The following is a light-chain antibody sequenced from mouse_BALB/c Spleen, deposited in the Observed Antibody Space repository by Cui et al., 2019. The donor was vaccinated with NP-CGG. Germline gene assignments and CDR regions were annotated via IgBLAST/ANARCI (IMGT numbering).Light chain of an antibody. V-gene: IGLV1*01. CDR1: TGAVTISHY. CDR3: ALWYSNHWV. J-gene: IGLJ1*01. Sequence: QAVVTQEAALTTSPGETVTLTCRSSTGAVTISHYANWVQAKPDHLFTGLIVGTNNRAPGVPARFSGFLIGDKAALTITGAQTEDEAIYFCALWYSNHWVFGGGTKLTVL. CDR2: GTN.